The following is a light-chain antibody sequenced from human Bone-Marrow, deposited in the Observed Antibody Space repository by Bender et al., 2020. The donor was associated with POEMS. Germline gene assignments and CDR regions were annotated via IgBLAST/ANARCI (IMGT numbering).Light chain of an antibody. CDR2: EVN. CDR1: SGDVGNYNL. CDR3: SSYTSSSTYV. J-gene: IGLJ1*01. V-gene: IGLV2-14*02. Sequence: QSALTQPAAVSGSPGQSITISCTGSSGDVGNYNLVSWHQQHPGKAPKVLIREVNQRPSGVSSRFSGSKSGNTASLTISGLRAEDEADYYCSSYTSSSTYVFGTWTKVTVL.